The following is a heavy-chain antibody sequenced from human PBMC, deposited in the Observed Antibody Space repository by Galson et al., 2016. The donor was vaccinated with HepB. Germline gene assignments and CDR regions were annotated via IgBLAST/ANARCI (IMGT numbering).Heavy chain of an antibody. CDR1: GGPINSGGHY. V-gene: IGHV4-31*03. Sequence: TLSLTCTVSGGPINSGGHYWTWIRQHPGKGLEWIGYIYYGGSTYYSPSLTSRVSMSVDTSKKQFSLRLSSVTAADTAVYYCARVRGISFGGYFDSWGQGSLVTVSS. CDR3: ARVRGISFGGYFDS. CDR2: IYYGGST. J-gene: IGHJ4*02. D-gene: IGHD3-16*01.